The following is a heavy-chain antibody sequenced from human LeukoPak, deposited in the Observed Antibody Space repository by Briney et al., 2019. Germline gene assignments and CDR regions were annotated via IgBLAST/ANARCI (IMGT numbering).Heavy chain of an antibody. V-gene: IGHV3-74*01. Sequence: GGSVRLSCAASGFTFSSYWMHWVRQAPGKGLVWVSRINSDGSSTSYADSVKGRFTISRDNAKNTLYLQMNSLRAEDTAVYYCARDKGTAPHFDAFDIWGQGTMVTVSS. CDR2: INSDGSST. CDR1: GFTFSSYW. J-gene: IGHJ3*02. CDR3: ARDKGTAPHFDAFDI. D-gene: IGHD5-18*01.